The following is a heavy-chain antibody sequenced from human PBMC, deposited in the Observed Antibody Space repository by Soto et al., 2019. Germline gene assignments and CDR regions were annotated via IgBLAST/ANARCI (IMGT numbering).Heavy chain of an antibody. Sequence: SVKVSCKASGGTFSSYAISWVRQAPGQGLEWMGGIIPIFGTANYAQRFQGRVTITADESTSTAYMELSSLRSEDTAVYYCAREIRYYYDSSGMTGGYYGMDVWGQGTTVTVSS. D-gene: IGHD3-22*01. V-gene: IGHV1-69*13. CDR2: IIPIFGTA. CDR1: GGTFSSYA. J-gene: IGHJ6*02. CDR3: AREIRYYYDSSGMTGGYYGMDV.